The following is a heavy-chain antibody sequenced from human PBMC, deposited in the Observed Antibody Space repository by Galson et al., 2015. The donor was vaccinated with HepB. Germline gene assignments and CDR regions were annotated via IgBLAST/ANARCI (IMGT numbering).Heavy chain of an antibody. V-gene: IGHV3-33*08. CDR1: GFAVSNYG. CDR2: IWYDGSKE. Sequence: SLRLSCAASGFAVSNYGMTWVRQAPGKGLEWVAVIWYDGSKEYYADSVKGRFTISRDNSNNTLYLQMNSLRAEDTAVYFCAGAYSSGWYDCWGQGTLVTVSS. CDR3: AGAYSSGWYDC. D-gene: IGHD3-22*01. J-gene: IGHJ5*01.